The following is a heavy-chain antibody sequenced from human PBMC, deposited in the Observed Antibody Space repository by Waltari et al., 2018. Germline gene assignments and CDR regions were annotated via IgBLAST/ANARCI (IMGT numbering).Heavy chain of an antibody. V-gene: IGHV3-21*01. CDR3: ARGTKSGPDY. D-gene: IGHD3-3*01. Sequence: EVQLVESGGGLVKPGGSLRLSCAASGFTFSSYSMNWVRQAPGKGLEWVSFISSSSSYTKYADSVKGRFTISRDNAKNSLYLQMNSPTAEDTAVYYCARGTKSGPDYWGQGTLVTVSS. CDR1: GFTFSSYS. J-gene: IGHJ4*02. CDR2: ISSSSSYT.